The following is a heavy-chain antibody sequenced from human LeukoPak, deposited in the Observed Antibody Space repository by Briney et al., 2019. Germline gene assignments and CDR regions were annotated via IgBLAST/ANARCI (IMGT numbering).Heavy chain of an antibody. V-gene: IGHV4-59*01. D-gene: IGHD3-16*01. CDR2: IYYSGST. Sequence: PSETLSLTCTVSGGSISSYYWSWIRQPPGKGLEWIGYIYYSGSTNYNPSLKSRVTISVDTSKNQFSLKLSSVTAADTAVYYCARGSGGIPSPAFDIWGQGTMATVSS. CDR1: GGSISSYY. J-gene: IGHJ3*02. CDR3: ARGSGGIPSPAFDI.